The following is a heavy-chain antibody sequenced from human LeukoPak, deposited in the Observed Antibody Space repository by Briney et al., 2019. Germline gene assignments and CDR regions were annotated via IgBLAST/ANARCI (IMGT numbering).Heavy chain of an antibody. D-gene: IGHD5-18*01. J-gene: IGHJ4*02. CDR3: ARDSGYSYGFDY. Sequence: SQTLSLTFAISGDSVSINSAAWNWIRQSPSRGLEWLGRTYYRTKWYNDYAVSVKSRITINPDTSKNQFSLQLNSVTPEDTAVYYCARDSGYSYGFDYWGRGTLVTVSS. V-gene: IGHV6-1*01. CDR1: GDSVSINSAA. CDR2: TYYRTKWYN.